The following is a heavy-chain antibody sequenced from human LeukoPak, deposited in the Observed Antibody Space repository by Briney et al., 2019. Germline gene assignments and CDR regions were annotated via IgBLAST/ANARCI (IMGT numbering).Heavy chain of an antibody. V-gene: IGHV1-18*01. CDR2: ISAYNGNT. Sequence: ASVKVSCKASGYTFTSYGISWVRQAPGQGLEWMGWISAYNGNTNYAQKHQGRVTMTTDTSTSTAYMELRSLRSDDTAVYYCARASRGIVATNRPPFDYWGQGTLVTVSS. J-gene: IGHJ4*02. CDR1: GYTFTSYG. D-gene: IGHD5-12*01. CDR3: ARASRGIVATNRPPFDY.